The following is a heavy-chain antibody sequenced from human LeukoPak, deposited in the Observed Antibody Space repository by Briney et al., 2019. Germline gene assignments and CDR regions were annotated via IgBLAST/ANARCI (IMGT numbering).Heavy chain of an antibody. CDR3: ARGFNRGFDP. V-gene: IGHV3-23*01. D-gene: IGHD1-14*01. J-gene: IGHJ5*02. CDR1: GFTFADYA. CDR2: IGVRGGSS. Sequence: GGSLRLSCAASGFTFADYAMTWVRQAPGKGLEWVSVIGVRGGSSYYADSAKGRFTISRDNSKNTLYLQMNSLRAEDTAVYYCARGFNRGFDPWGQGTLVTVSS.